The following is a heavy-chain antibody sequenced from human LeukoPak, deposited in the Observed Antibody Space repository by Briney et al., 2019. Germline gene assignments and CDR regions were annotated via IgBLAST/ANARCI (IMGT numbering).Heavy chain of an antibody. CDR2: IYYGGST. Sequence: SETLSLTCTVSGDSISSYYWSWIRQPPGKGLEWIGYIYYGGSTNYNPSLKSRVTISVDTSKNQFSLKLSSVTAADTAVYYCARVAVTTKDYWYFDLWGRGTLVTVSS. J-gene: IGHJ2*01. CDR1: GDSISSYY. D-gene: IGHD4-17*01. V-gene: IGHV4-59*01. CDR3: ARVAVTTKDYWYFDL.